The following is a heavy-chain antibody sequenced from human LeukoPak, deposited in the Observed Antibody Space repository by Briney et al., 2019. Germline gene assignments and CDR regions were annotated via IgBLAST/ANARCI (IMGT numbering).Heavy chain of an antibody. CDR2: ISAYNGNT. V-gene: IGHV1-18*01. Sequence: GASVKVSCKASGYTFTSYGISWVRQAPGQGLEWMGWISAYNGNTNHAQKLQGRVTMTTDTSTSTACMELRSLRSDDTAMYYCVTHCINGVCYPQGSDYWGQGTLVTVSS. J-gene: IGHJ4*02. CDR1: GYTFTSYG. CDR3: VTHCINGVCYPQGSDY. D-gene: IGHD2-8*01.